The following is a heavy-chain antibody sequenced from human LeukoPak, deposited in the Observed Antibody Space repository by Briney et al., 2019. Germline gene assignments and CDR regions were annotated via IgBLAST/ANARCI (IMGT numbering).Heavy chain of an antibody. CDR1: GFTSSSYS. Sequence: GGSLRLSCVVSGFTSSSYSMIWVRQAPGKGLQWVANMKKDGSETKYVESVKGRFTISKDNAKNSLYLQMNSLRAEDTAVYYCGRHRSGSGTYFIDYWGQGTLVSVSS. CDR2: MKKDGSET. J-gene: IGHJ4*02. CDR3: GRHRSGSGTYFIDY. D-gene: IGHD3-10*01. V-gene: IGHV3-7*01.